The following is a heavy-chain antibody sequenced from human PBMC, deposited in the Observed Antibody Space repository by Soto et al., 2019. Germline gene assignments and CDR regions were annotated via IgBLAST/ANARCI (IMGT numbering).Heavy chain of an antibody. CDR2: IIPIFGTA. J-gene: IGHJ3*02. V-gene: IGHV1-69*13. CDR1: GGTFSSYA. D-gene: IGHD1-1*01. CDR3: ARAPYSVQLGPWGDDFDI. Sequence: SVKVSCKASGGTFSSYAISWVRQAPGQGLEWMGGIIPIFGTANYAQKFQGRVTITADESTSTAYMELSSLRSEDTAVYYCARAPYSVQLGPWGDDFDIWGQGTMVNVSS.